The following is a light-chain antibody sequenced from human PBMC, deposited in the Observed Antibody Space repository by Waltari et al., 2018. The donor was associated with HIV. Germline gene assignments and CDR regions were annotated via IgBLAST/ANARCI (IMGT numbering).Light chain of an antibody. CDR1: TNDIGVYNY. J-gene: IGLJ1*01. Sequence: HYALTQPASVSGSPGQANTNSCSVTTNDIGVYNYVSWYAEFPGKVPKLIIYDVTERPSGISDRFSGSKSDNTASLNISRLQAEDEGDYYCGSYRNNTFYVFGTGTKVTV. CDR3: GSYRNNTFYV. V-gene: IGLV2-14*03. CDR2: DVT.